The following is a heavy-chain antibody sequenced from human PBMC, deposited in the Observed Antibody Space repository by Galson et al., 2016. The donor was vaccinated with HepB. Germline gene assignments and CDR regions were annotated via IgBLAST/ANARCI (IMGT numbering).Heavy chain of an antibody. J-gene: IGHJ3*02. CDR3: ARGRTTSCNSAFDI. CDR1: GFTFSNYA. V-gene: IGHV3-23*03. Sequence: SLRLSCAASGFTFSNYAMSWVRQAPGKGLVWVSRIDSDGITTAYADSVKGRFTISRDNAKNTLYLQVNSLRVEDTAIYYCARGRTTSCNSAFDIWGQGTKVTVSS. CDR2: IDSDGITT. D-gene: IGHD2-2*02.